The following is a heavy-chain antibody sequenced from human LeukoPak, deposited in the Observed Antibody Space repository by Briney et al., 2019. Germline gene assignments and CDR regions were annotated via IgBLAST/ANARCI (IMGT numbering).Heavy chain of an antibody. V-gene: IGHV4-30-2*01. D-gene: IGHD6-19*01. Sequence: SQTLSLTCTVSGGSISSGGYYWSWIRQPPGKGLEWIGYIYHSGSTYYNPSLKSRVTISVDTSKNQFSLKLSSVTAADTAVYYCARDLWPLEGRGWYGGRAFDIWGQGTMVTVSS. J-gene: IGHJ3*02. CDR2: IYHSGST. CDR1: GGSISSGGYY. CDR3: ARDLWPLEGRGWYGGRAFDI.